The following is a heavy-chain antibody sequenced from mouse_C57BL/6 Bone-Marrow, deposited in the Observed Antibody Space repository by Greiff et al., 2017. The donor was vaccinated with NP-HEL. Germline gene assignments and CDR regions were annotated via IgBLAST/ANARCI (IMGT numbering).Heavy chain of an antibody. CDR2: IYPRSGNT. CDR1: GYTFTSYG. CDR3: ARRDFYWYFDV. V-gene: IGHV1-81*01. J-gene: IGHJ1*03. Sequence: QVHVKQSGAELARPGASVKLSCKASGYTFTSYGISWVKQRTGQGLEWIGEIYPRSGNTYYNEKFKGKATLTADKSSSTAYMELRSLTSEDSAVYFCARRDFYWYFDVWGTGTTVTVSS.